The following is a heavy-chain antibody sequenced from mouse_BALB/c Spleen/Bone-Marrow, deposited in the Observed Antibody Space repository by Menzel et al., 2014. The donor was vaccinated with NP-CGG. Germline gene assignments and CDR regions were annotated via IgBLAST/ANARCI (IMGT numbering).Heavy chain of an antibody. CDR2: INPDSSTI. J-gene: IGHJ3*01. D-gene: IGHD1-2*01. Sequence: EVQLQQSGGGLVQPGGSLKLSCAASGFDFSRYWMSWVRQAPGRGLEWIGEINPDSSTINYTPSLKDKFIISRDNAKNTLYLQMSKVRSKDTALYYCASLHYYGFFAYWGQGTLVTVSA. CDR3: ASLHYYGFFAY. V-gene: IGHV4-1*02. CDR1: GFDFSRYW.